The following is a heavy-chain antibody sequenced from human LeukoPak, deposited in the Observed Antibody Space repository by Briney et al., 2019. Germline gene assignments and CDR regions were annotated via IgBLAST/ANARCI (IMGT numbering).Heavy chain of an antibody. CDR3: VKDTIAVAGINYYYGMDV. CDR2: ISGSGGST. Sequence: PGGSLRLSCAASGFTFSSYAMSWVRQAPGKGLEWVSAISGSGGSTYYADSVKGRFTISRDNSKNTLYLQMNSLRAEDTAVYYCVKDTIAVAGINYYYGMDVWGQGTTVTVSS. CDR1: GFTFSSYA. D-gene: IGHD6-19*01. V-gene: IGHV3-23*01. J-gene: IGHJ6*02.